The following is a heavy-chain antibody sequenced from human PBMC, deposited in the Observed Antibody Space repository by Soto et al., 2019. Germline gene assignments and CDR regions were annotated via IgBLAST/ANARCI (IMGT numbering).Heavy chain of an antibody. CDR2: ISHDGSEI. CDR3: ARVTCTSITCKVHFDH. V-gene: IGHV3-74*01. Sequence: EVQLVESGGGLVQPGGSLRLSCADSEFTFSEFWMHWVRQAPGKGLVWVSRISHDGSEIDYADSVKGRFTISRDNADNTLYLQMNSLRAEDTAVYHCARVTCTSITCKVHFDHWGQGTLVTVSS. D-gene: IGHD2-2*01. CDR1: EFTFSEFW. J-gene: IGHJ4*02.